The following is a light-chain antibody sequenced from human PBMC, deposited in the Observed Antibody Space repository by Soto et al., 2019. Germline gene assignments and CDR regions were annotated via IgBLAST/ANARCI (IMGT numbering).Light chain of an antibody. CDR2: GPS. CDR3: QQHSHWPPWT. CDR1: QNVYINS. Sequence: EIVLTQSPRTLSLSPGESATLSCRASQNVYINSLAWFQQKPGQTPRLLIYGPSTRAAGVPDRFTGSGSGADFALTITSLEPEDFAMYYCQQHSHWPPWTFGQGTRVEIQ. V-gene: IGKV3D-20*02. J-gene: IGKJ1*01.